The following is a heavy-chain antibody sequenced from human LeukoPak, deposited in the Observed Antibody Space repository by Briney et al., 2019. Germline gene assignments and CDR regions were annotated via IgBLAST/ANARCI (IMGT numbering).Heavy chain of an antibody. CDR1: GGSIXSGXYY. V-gene: IGHV4-30-4*08. CDR2: IYYSGST. D-gene: IGHD3-22*01. CDR3: ARDLGSGYYIDY. J-gene: IGHJ4*02. Sequence: LXLTXTVSGGSIXSGXYYWTWIRQPPXKGXXXIGYIYYSGSTYYNPSLKSRVIISVDTSKNQFSLKLSSVTAADTAVYYCARDLGSGYYIDYWGQGTLVTVSS.